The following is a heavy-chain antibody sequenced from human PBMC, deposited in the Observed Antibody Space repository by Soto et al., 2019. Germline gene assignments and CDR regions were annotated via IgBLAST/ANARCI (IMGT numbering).Heavy chain of an antibody. CDR3: ARGDYDFWSLNDAFDI. V-gene: IGHV1-8*01. Sequence: ASVKVSCKASGYTFTSYDINWVRQATGQGLEWMGWMNPNSGNTGYAQKFQGRVIMTRNTSISTAYMELSSLRSEDTAVCYCARGDYDFWSLNDAFDIWGQGTMVTVSS. CDR1: GYTFTSYD. J-gene: IGHJ3*02. D-gene: IGHD3-3*01. CDR2: MNPNSGNT.